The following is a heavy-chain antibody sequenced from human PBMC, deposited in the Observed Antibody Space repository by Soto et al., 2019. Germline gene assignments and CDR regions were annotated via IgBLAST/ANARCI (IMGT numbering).Heavy chain of an antibody. CDR1: GFTFTGYY. D-gene: IGHD5-12*01. J-gene: IGHJ5*02. Sequence: ASVKVSCKASGFTFTGYYMHWVRQAPGQGLEWMGWINPNNGGTNYAQKFQGRVTMTRDTSINTAYMELTRLRSDDTAVYYCARDRFPDLRAWFDPWGQGTLVTAPQ. V-gene: IGHV1-2*02. CDR2: INPNNGGT. CDR3: ARDRFPDLRAWFDP.